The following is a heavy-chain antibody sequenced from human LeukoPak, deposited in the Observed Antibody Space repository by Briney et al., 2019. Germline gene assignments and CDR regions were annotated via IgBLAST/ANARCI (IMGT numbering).Heavy chain of an antibody. CDR2: VDPEDGET. CDR1: GYTFTDYY. D-gene: IGHD5-18*01. Sequence: GASVKTSCKASGYTFTDYYMHWVQQAPGKGLEWMGRVDPEDGETIYAEKFQGRVTITADTSTDTAYMELSSLRSEDTAVYYCARLRGGPHIGSYGYYVDYWGQGTLVTVSS. J-gene: IGHJ4*02. V-gene: IGHV1-69-2*01. CDR3: ARLRGGPHIGSYGYYVDY.